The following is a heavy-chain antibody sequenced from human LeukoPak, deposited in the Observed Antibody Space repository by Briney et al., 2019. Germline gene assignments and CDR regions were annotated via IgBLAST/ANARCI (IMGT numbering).Heavy chain of an antibody. J-gene: IGHJ5*02. V-gene: IGHV4-34*01. CDR3: ARQIYVCSGSHLYWFDP. CDR2: INHSGST. CDR1: GGSFSGYY. Sequence: SETLSLTCAVYGGSFSGYYWSWIRQPPGKGLEWIGEINHSGSTNYNPSLKSRVTISVDTSKNQFSLKLSSVTAADTAVYYCARQIYVCSGSHLYWFDPWGQGTLVTVSS. D-gene: IGHD1-26*01.